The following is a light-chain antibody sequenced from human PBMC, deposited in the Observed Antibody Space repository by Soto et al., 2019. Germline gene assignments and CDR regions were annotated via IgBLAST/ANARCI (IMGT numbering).Light chain of an antibody. V-gene: IGLV2-8*01. CDR3: SSYAGSSNV. J-gene: IGLJ1*01. CDR2: EVN. Sequence: QSALTQPPSASGSPGQSVAISCTGTSSDVGGYNYVSWYQQHPGKAPKLMIYEVNKRPSGVPDRFSGSKSGNTAPLTVSGLQAEDEADYYCSSYAGSSNVFGTGTKAT. CDR1: SSDVGGYNY.